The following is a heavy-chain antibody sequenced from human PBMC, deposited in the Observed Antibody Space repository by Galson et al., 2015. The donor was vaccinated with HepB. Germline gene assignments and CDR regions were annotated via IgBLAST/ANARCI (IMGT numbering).Heavy chain of an antibody. Sequence: SLRLSCAASGFTFSNYWMHWVRQDPGKGLVWVSRMDNDGRTTNYADFAKGRFTISRDNAKNTVYLQMNSLTAEDTAVYYCARAGSYRHDYWGQGTLVTVSS. CDR1: GFTFSNYW. V-gene: IGHV3-74*01. D-gene: IGHD3-16*02. CDR3: ARAGSYRHDY. J-gene: IGHJ4*02. CDR2: MDNDGRTT.